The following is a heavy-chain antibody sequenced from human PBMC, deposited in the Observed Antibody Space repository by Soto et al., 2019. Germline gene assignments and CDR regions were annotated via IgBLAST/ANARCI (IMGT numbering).Heavy chain of an antibody. CDR3: ARALSSWYAFDI. J-gene: IGHJ3*02. CDR1: GFTFSDYF. CDR2: IYSGGTT. D-gene: IGHD6-13*01. Sequence: VQLVESGGGVVKPAGSLRLSCAASGFTFSDYFMSWIRQAPGKGLEWVSVIYSGGTTYYADSVKGRFTISRDNSKNTLYLQMNSLRAEDTAVYYCARALSSWYAFDIWGQGTMVTVSS. V-gene: IGHV3-66*01.